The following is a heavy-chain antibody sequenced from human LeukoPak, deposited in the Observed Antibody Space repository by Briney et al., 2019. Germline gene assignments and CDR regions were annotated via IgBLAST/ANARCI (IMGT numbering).Heavy chain of an antibody. V-gene: IGHV4-39*07. J-gene: IGHJ4*02. Sequence: SETLSLTCTVSGGSISSSSYYWGWIRQPPGKGLEWIGSIYYSGSTYYNPSLRSRVTISVDTSKNQFSLKLSSVTAADMAVYYCARASTVNDFWSGSIMHYFDYWGQGTLVTVSS. CDR2: IYYSGST. CDR3: ARASTVNDFWSGSIMHYFDY. CDR1: GGSISSSSYY. D-gene: IGHD3-3*01.